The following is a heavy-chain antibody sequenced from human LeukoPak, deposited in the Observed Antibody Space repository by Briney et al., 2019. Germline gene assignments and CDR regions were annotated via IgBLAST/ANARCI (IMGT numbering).Heavy chain of an antibody. V-gene: IGHV4-59*01. D-gene: IGHD3-3*01. Sequence: SETLSLTCTVSGGSISSYYWSWIRQPPGKGLEWIGYIYYSGSTNYNPSLKSRVTISVDTSKNQFSLKLSSVTAADTAVYYCARERFFGVVIDPWGQGTLVTVSS. CDR3: ARERFFGVVIDP. CDR1: GGSISSYY. CDR2: IYYSGST. J-gene: IGHJ5*02.